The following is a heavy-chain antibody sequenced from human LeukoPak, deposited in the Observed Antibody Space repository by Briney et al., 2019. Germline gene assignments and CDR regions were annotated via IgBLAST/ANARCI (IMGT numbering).Heavy chain of an antibody. D-gene: IGHD3-9*01. CDR1: GFTFSDYY. CDR3: ARDLYYDILTGYSSFDY. CDR2: ISSSGSTI. V-gene: IGHV3-11*04. J-gene: IGHJ4*02. Sequence: PGGSLRLSCAASGFTFSDYYMSWIRQAPGKGLEWVSYISSSGSTIYYADSVKGRFNISRDNAKNSLYLQMNSLRAEDTAVYYCARDLYYDILTGYSSFDYWGQGTLVTVSS.